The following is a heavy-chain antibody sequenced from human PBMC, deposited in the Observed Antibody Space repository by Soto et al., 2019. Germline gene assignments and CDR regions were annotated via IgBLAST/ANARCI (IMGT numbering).Heavy chain of an antibody. V-gene: IGHV3-66*01. J-gene: IGHJ4*02. CDR1: GFTISSNY. CDR3: QVRGQWSRVFDY. Sequence: HPWGSLRLSCAASGFTISSNYMSWVRQAPGKGLEWVSVIYSDDTTYYADSIKGRFTVSRDNSKNTLYLQMNTLRTDDTAVYYCQVRGQWSRVFDYWGQGTLVTVSS. D-gene: IGHD3-10*01. CDR2: IYSDDTT.